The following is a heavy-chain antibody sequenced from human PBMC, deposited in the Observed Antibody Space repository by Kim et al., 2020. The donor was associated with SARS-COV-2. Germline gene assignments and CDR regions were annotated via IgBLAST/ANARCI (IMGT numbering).Heavy chain of an antibody. Sequence: GGSLRLSCAASGFTFSSYALHWVRQAPGKGLEWVAVLSYDGSNKYYADSVKGRFTISRDNSKNTLYLQMNSLRAEDTAVYYCARDRSSIAVAGLGIWGQGTMVTVSS. CDR2: LSYDGSNK. CDR3: ARDRSSIAVAGLGI. J-gene: IGHJ3*02. D-gene: IGHD6-13*01. V-gene: IGHV3-30*04. CDR1: GFTFSSYA.